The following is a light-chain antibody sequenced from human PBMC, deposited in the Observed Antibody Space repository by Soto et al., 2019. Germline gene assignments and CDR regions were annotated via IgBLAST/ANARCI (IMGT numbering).Light chain of an antibody. CDR2: GAS. CDR3: QQYNTYSRRT. Sequence: EFVLTQSPVTLSLSPVERATLSCRASQSVSSSRLAWYRQKPGQAPRLLIYGASSRATGIPSRFSGSGSGTEFTLTISGLQPDDFAIYYCQQYNTYSRRTFGQGTKVDIK. J-gene: IGKJ1*01. V-gene: IGKV3-20*01. CDR1: QSVSSSR.